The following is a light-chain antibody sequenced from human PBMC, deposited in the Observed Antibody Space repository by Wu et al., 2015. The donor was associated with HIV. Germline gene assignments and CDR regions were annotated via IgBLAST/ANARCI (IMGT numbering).Light chain of an antibody. CDR2: KAS. CDR3: QHMGT. Sequence: DIRMTQSPSTLSASVGDRVTITCRASQSISMWLAWYQQRPGKAPKVLIYKASSLESGVPSRFSGSGSGTEFTLTISSLQPDDFATYYCQHMGTFGQGTKLEIK. V-gene: IGKV1-5*03. CDR1: QSISMW. J-gene: IGKJ2*01.